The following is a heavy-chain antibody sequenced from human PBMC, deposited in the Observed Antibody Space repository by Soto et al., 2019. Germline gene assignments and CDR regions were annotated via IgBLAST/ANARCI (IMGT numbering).Heavy chain of an antibody. Sequence: SETLSLTCTVSGGSISSYYWSWIRQPPGKGLEWIGYIYYSGSTNYNPSLKSRVTISVDTSKNQFSLKLSSVTAADTAVYYCARFRRDFWSGSKPRWDYWGQGTLVTVSS. J-gene: IGHJ4*02. CDR1: GGSISSYY. V-gene: IGHV4-59*01. D-gene: IGHD3-3*01. CDR3: ARFRRDFWSGSKPRWDY. CDR2: IYYSGST.